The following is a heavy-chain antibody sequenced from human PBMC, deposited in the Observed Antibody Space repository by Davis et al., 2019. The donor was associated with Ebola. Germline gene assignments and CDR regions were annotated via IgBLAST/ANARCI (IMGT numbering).Heavy chain of an antibody. CDR2: MNPNSGNT. CDR3: ARWADCSSTSCYAWVSWYYYYGMDV. D-gene: IGHD2-2*01. CDR1: GYTFTSYD. Sequence: ASVKVSCKASGYTFTSYDINWVRQATGQGLEWMGWMNPNSGNTGYAQKFQGRVTMTRNTSISTAYMELSSLRSEDTAVYYCARWADCSSTSCYAWVSWYYYYGMDVWGQGTTVTVSS. V-gene: IGHV1-8*01. J-gene: IGHJ6*02.